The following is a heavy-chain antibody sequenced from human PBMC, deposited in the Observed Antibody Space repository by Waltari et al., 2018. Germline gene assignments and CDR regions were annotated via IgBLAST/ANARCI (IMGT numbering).Heavy chain of an antibody. Sequence: QVQLQESGPGLVKPSETLSLTCTVSGGSISSYYWSWIRQPPGKGLEWIGYIYYSGSTNYNPSLKSRVTISVDTSKNQFSLKLSSVTAADTAVYYCARFNWADPHLDYWGQGTLVTVSS. J-gene: IGHJ4*02. CDR1: GGSISSYY. V-gene: IGHV4-59*01. D-gene: IGHD7-27*01. CDR3: ARFNWADPHLDY. CDR2: IYYSGST.